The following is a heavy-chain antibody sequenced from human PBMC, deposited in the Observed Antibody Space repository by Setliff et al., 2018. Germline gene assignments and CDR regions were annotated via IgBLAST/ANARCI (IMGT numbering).Heavy chain of an antibody. J-gene: IGHJ4*02. CDR2: VLHSGRT. CDR1: GFSIISNYY. CDR3: ARLDTNTYATFDY. V-gene: IGHV4-38-2*01. Sequence: PSETLSLTCAVSGFSIISNYYWAWIRQPPGKGLEWIGSVLHSGRTPYNPSLKNRVTISADTSKNQFSLKLPSVTAADTAVYYCARLDTNTYATFDYWGQGTLVTVSS. D-gene: IGHD5-18*01.